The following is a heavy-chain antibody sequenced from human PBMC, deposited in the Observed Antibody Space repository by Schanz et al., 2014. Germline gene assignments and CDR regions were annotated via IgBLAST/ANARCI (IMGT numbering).Heavy chain of an antibody. D-gene: IGHD3-3*01. J-gene: IGHJ3*01. CDR1: GNTLSAYY. CDR3: ARTASHYVWRGYIPHYAIDL. V-gene: IGHV1-2*02. Sequence: QVQLVQSGADVKKPGASVKVSCKASGNTLSAYYIHWIRQAPGQGLEWMGWIDPNSGGTNYAQKFQGRVTMTSDTSITTVYMEVNSLTSDDTAVLYCARTASHYVWRGYIPHYAIDLWGQGTVVIVSS. CDR2: IDPNSGGT.